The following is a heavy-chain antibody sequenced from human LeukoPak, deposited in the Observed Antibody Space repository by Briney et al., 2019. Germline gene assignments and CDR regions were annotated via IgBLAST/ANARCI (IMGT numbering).Heavy chain of an antibody. CDR3: AKEGTASKPSDLDY. J-gene: IGHJ4*02. D-gene: IGHD1/OR15-1a*01. CDR1: GFIFSDYG. Sequence: GGSLRLSCAASGFIFSDYGIHWVRQAPGKGLEWVAFIRFDGSSKYYTDSVKGRFTISRDNSRNTMYLQMNSLRVEDTAVYYCAKEGTASKPSDLDYWGQGTLVTVSS. V-gene: IGHV3-30*02. CDR2: IRFDGSSK.